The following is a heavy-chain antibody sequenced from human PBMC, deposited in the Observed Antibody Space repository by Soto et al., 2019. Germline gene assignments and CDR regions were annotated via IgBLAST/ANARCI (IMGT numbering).Heavy chain of an antibody. CDR3: ARGRCSGGSCYSVFSFGSFDV. CDR2: IIPMFTTV. D-gene: IGHD2-15*01. Sequence: QVQLVQSGAELKKPGSAVRVACKASGDDFRSRAITWVRQAPGQGPEWMGGIIPMFTTVSYAEKFQGRVTITADESTTTVFMELRSLRSDDTAVYYCARGRCSGGSCYSVFSFGSFDVWGQGAMVTVSS. CDR1: GDDFRSRA. V-gene: IGHV1-69*01. J-gene: IGHJ3*01.